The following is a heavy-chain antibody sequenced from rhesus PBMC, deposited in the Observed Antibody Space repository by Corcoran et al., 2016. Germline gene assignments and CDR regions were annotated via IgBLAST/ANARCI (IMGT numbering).Heavy chain of an antibody. J-gene: IGHJ4*01. CDR3: TTDGPYGSNYFDS. CDR1: GASISRYY. Sequence: VQLQESGPGLVKPSETLSLTCTVSGASISRYYWNWIRQPPGKGLEWVARIKKKGDGEEADYAATTKGRFTISRDNSKNTLYLQRNSLKTEDTAVYYCTTDGPYGSNYFDSWGQGVLVTVSS. D-gene: IGHD4-29*01. CDR2: IKKKGDGEEA. V-gene: IGHV3-30*02.